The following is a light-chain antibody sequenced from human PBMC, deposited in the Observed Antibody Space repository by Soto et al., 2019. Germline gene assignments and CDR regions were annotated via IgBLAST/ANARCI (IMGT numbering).Light chain of an antibody. CDR2: DVS. V-gene: IGLV2-11*01. Sequence: QSVLTQPRSVSGSPGQSVTISCPGTSSDVGGYNYVSWYQQHPGKAPKLMIYDVSKRPSGVPDRFSGSKSGNTASLTISGLQAEDEADYYCCSYAGSHTRYVFGTGTKVTVL. J-gene: IGLJ1*01. CDR3: CSYAGSHTRYV. CDR1: SSDVGGYNY.